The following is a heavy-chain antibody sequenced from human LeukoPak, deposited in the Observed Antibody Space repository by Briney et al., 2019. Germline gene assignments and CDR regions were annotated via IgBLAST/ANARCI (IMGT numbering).Heavy chain of an antibody. D-gene: IGHD3-9*01. CDR2: ISSSGSTI. V-gene: IGHV3-48*03. J-gene: IGHJ4*02. Sequence: GGSLRLSCAASGFTFSSYEMNWVRQAPGKGLEWVSYISSSGSTIYYADSVKGRFTISRDNAKNSLYLQMNSLRAEDTAVYYCAGGLPGPYDILTGYLFGVDYWGQGTLVTVSS. CDR3: AGGLPGPYDILTGYLFGVDY. CDR1: GFTFSSYE.